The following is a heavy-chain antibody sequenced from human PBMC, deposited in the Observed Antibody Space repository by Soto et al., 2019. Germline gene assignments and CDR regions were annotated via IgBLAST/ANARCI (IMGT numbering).Heavy chain of an antibody. CDR3: AREGRGKKAGYNGLVSLGY. J-gene: IGHJ4*02. Sequence: ASVKVSCKVSGSRFSNYVISWVRQAPGHGLEWLGRIIPIFNSTKYAQSFQGRVTITADKSTSTASLELSSLRSDYTAVYYCAREGRGKKAGYNGLVSLGYWGQGTLVTVSS. V-gene: IGHV1-69*06. D-gene: IGHD2-2*02. CDR1: GSRFSNYV. CDR2: IIPIFNST.